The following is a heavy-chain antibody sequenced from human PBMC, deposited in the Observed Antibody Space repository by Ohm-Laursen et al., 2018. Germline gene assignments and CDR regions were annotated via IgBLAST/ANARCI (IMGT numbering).Heavy chain of an antibody. V-gene: IGHV3-23*01. D-gene: IGHD5-24*01. Sequence: SLRLSCSASGFTFSISGMTWVRQAPGKGLEWVSGISVSGSSTDYADSVKGRFTISRDNSKNTLYLQMNSLRAEDTAVYYCARDPQETWGQGTLVTVSS. CDR3: ARDPQET. CDR1: GFTFSISG. CDR2: ISVSGSST. J-gene: IGHJ4*02.